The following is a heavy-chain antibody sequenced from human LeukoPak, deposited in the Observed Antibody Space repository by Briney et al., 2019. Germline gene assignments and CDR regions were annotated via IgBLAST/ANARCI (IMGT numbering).Heavy chain of an antibody. CDR1: GGSISSYY. CDR2: IYTSGST. CDR3: ARDLSSIAAAGLDAFDI. J-gene: IGHJ3*02. Sequence: SETLSLTCTVSGGSISSYYWSWIRQPAGEGLEWIGRIYTSGSTNYNPSLKSRVTMSVDTSKNQFSLKLSSVTAADTAVYYCARDLSSIAAAGLDAFDIWGQGTMVTVSS. D-gene: IGHD6-13*01. V-gene: IGHV4-4*07.